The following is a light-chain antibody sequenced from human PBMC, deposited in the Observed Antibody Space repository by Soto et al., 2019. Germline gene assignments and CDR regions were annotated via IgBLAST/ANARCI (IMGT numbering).Light chain of an antibody. CDR2: GSS. V-gene: IGKV3-20*01. J-gene: IGKJ4*01. CDR1: QSVSNF. CDR3: QQYGSSPRT. Sequence: EIVLTQSPATLSLSPGERATLTCRASQSVSNFLAWYQHKPGQAPRLLIYGSSKRATGIPDRFSGSGSGTDFTLTISRLEPEDFAVYYCQQYGSSPRTFGGGTKVDIK.